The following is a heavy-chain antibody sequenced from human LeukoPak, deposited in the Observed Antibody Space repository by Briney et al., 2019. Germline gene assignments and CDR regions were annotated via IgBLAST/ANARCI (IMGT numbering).Heavy chain of an antibody. CDR1: GFTFSDYY. CDR2: ISSSGSTI. V-gene: IGHV3-11*04. Sequence: RAGGSLRLSCAASGFTFSDYYMSWIRQAPGKGLEWVSYISSSGSTIYYADSVKGRFTISRDNAKNSLYLQMNSLRAEDTAVYYCARVGPPAAGTCFDYWGQGTLVTVSS. J-gene: IGHJ4*02. CDR3: ARVGPPAAGTCFDY. D-gene: IGHD6-13*01.